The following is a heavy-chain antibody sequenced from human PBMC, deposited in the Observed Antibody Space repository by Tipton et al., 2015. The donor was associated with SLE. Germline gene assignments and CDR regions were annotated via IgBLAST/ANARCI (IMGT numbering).Heavy chain of an antibody. J-gene: IGHJ4*02. V-gene: IGHV4-4*09. CDR1: GGSISSYY. CDR2: IYTSGST. Sequence: TLSLTSTVSGGSISSYYWSWIRQPPGKGLEWIGYIYTSGSTNYNPSLKSRVTISVDTSKNQFSLKLSSVTAADTAVYYCARRRGPFDYWGQGTLVTVSS. CDR3: ARRRGPFDY.